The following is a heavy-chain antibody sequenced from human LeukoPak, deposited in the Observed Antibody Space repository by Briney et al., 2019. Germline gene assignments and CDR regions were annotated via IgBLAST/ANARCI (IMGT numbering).Heavy chain of an antibody. CDR2: IKQDGSEK. CDR3: ARDSYDFWSGYPHYFDY. V-gene: IGHV3-7*01. D-gene: IGHD3-3*01. J-gene: IGHJ4*02. Sequence: GGSLRLSCAASGFTFNNYGMNWVRQAPGKGLEWVANIKQDGSEKYYVDSVKGRFTISRDNAKNSLYLQMNSLRAEDTAVYYCARDSYDFWSGYPHYFDYWGQGTLVTVSS. CDR1: GFTFNNYG.